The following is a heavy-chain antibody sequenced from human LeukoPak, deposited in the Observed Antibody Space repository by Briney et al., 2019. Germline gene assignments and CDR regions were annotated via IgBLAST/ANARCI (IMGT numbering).Heavy chain of an antibody. D-gene: IGHD6-13*01. CDR3: ARVAKRIAGFDP. CDR2: INPNSGGT. J-gene: IGHJ5*02. Sequence: ASVKVSCKASGYTFTSYGISWVRQAPGQGLEWMGWINPNSGGTNYAQKFQGRVTMTRDTSISTAYMELSRLRSDDTAVYYCARVAKRIAGFDPWGQGTLVTVSS. V-gene: IGHV1-2*02. CDR1: GYTFTSYG.